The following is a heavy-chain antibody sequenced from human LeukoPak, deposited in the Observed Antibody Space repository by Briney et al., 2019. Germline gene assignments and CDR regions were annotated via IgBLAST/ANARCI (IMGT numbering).Heavy chain of an antibody. CDR1: GFTFSSYA. D-gene: IGHD6-13*01. Sequence: GGSLRLSCAASGFTFSSYAMHWVRQAPGKGLEWVAVISYDGSNKHYADSVKGRFTISRDNSKNTLYLQMNSLRAEDTAVYYCARVSAAGDYFDYRGQGTLVTVSS. J-gene: IGHJ4*02. CDR2: ISYDGSNK. V-gene: IGHV3-30-3*01. CDR3: ARVSAAGDYFDY.